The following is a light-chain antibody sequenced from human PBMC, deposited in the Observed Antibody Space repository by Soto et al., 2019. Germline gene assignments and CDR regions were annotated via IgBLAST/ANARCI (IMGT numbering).Light chain of an antibody. V-gene: IGKV3-20*01. CDR3: QQYVSSPRT. J-gene: IGKJ1*01. CDR2: GAS. Sequence: EIVLSQSPGTLSLSPGERATLSCRASESVTNYLAWYQQRPGQAPRLLIYGASSRASGIPDRFRGSGSGTDFTLTTSSLEPEDSAVYYCQQYVSSPRTFGQGTKVEIK. CDR1: ESVTNY.